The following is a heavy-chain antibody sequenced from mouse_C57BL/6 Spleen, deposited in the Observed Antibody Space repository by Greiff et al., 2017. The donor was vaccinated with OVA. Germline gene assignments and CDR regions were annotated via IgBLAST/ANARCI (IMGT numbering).Heavy chain of an antibody. CDR3: ARGDGNDYLDY. V-gene: IGHV2-2*01. CDR1: GFPLTSYG. D-gene: IGHD2-1*01. Sequence: QVQLQQSGPGLVQPSQSLSITCTVPGFPLTSYGVHWVRQSPGKGLEWLGVILSGGSTDYNAAFISRLSISKDNSKSQVFFKMNSLQADDTAIYYCARGDGNDYLDYWGQGTTLTVSS. CDR2: ILSGGST. J-gene: IGHJ2*01.